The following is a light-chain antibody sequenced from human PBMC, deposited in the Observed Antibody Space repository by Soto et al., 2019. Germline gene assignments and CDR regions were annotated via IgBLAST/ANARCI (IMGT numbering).Light chain of an antibody. J-gene: IGKJ1*01. CDR1: ENVSSSY. V-gene: IGKV3-20*01. CDR2: AAS. CDR3: QHYGHLYT. Sequence: EIVLTQSPGTLSLSPGERAALSCRASENVSSSYTSWYQQRPGVAPRLLIFAASSRATGIPERFNGSGWGTDLTLTSSRLETEDAAVYYCQHYGHLYTFGQGTKVEIK.